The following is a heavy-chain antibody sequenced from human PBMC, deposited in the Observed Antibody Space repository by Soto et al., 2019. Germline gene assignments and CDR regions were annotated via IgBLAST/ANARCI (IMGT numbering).Heavy chain of an antibody. Sequence: GGSLRLSCAVSGFSLTSCSMTWVRQVPGKGLEWVSYISPSGATIHYADSVRGRFTISRDHATNSLYLQMNSLRDEDTAVYYCTRKLSGAVQGWAYGMDVWGRGTAVTVSS. CDR3: TRKLSGAVQGWAYGMDV. V-gene: IGHV3-48*02. CDR1: GFSLTSCS. D-gene: IGHD1-26*01. J-gene: IGHJ6*02. CDR2: ISPSGATI.